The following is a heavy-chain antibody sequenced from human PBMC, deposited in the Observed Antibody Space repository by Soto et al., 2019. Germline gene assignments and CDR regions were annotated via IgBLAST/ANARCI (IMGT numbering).Heavy chain of an antibody. CDR1: GGSISSGGYS. D-gene: IGHD5-12*01. V-gene: IGHV4-30-2*01. J-gene: IGHJ4*02. Sequence: QLQLQESGSGLVKPSQTLSLTCAVSGGSISSGGYSWSWIRQPPGKGLEWIGYIYHSGSTYYNPSLKSRVTRAVDGSKTQFSLQLGSVTAADTAVYYCAAGGGLPRYYWGQGTLVTVSS. CDR2: IYHSGST. CDR3: AAGGGLPRYY.